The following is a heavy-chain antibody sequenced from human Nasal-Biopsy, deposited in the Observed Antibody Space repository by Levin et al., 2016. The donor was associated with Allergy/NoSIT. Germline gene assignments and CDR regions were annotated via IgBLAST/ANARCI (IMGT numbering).Heavy chain of an antibody. CDR3: ARVRSGGYSGTYSEWFDP. J-gene: IGHJ5*02. V-gene: IGHV3-66*01. CDR1: GFTVSDNY. D-gene: IGHD1-26*01. Sequence: GESLKISCVVSGFTVSDNYMSWVRQAPGKGLEWVSVVYSSGRTNYGASVKGRFTISRDDSKNILFLQMNSLRAEDTAVYYCARVRSGGYSGTYSEWFDPWGQGTLVTVAS. CDR2: VYSSGRT.